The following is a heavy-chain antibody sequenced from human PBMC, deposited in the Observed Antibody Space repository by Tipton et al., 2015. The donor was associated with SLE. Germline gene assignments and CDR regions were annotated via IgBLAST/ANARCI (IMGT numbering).Heavy chain of an antibody. CDR2: IRSPAYGGTP. Sequence: SLRLSCTVSGIDFDNFVMNWVRQAPGKGLEWVGLIRSPAYGGTPEYAASLKGRITIPRDDSKSIAYLQMTSLKVEDTAVYYCSRGIAPPGTWSSLDYWGQGALVTVSS. V-gene: IGHV3-49*04. J-gene: IGHJ4*02. D-gene: IGHD1-1*01. CDR3: SRGIAPPGTWSSLDY. CDR1: GIDFDNFV.